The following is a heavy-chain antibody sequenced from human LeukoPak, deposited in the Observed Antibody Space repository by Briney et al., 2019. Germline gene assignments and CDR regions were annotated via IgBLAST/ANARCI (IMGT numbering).Heavy chain of an antibody. CDR1: GGSISSSSYY. D-gene: IGHD3-22*01. V-gene: IGHV4-39*01. Sequence: PSETLSLTCTVSGGSISSSSYYWGWIRQPPGKGLEWIGSIYYSGSTYYNPSLKSRVTISVDTSKNQFSLKLSSVTAADTAVYYCARQARYYYDSSGLDYWGQGTLVTVSS. CDR2: IYYSGST. CDR3: ARQARYYYDSSGLDY. J-gene: IGHJ4*02.